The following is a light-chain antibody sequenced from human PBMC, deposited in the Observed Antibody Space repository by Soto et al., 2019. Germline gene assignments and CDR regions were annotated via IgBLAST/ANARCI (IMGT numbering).Light chain of an antibody. J-gene: IGKJ4*01. CDR1: QGIAPY. V-gene: IGKV1-27*01. CDR2: ATS. CDR3: QKHNSAPLT. Sequence: DVQMTQSPSSLSAFVGDRVTITCRASQGIAPYLAWFQQKPGKVPKLLIYATSTLQSGVPSRFSGSGSGTDFTLTINRLQPEDVGTYYCQKHNSAPLTFGGGTKVEIK.